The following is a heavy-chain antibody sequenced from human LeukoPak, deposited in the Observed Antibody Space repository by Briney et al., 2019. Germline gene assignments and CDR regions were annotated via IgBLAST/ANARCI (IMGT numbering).Heavy chain of an antibody. D-gene: IGHD1-26*01. J-gene: IGHJ3*02. CDR3: AKDLTSSGSYQIADAFDI. V-gene: IGHV3-30*02. CDR1: GFTFSSYG. Sequence: GGSLRLSCAASGFTFSSYGMHWVRQAPGKGLEWVAFIRYDGSNKYYADSVKGRFTISRDNSKNTLYLQMNSLRAEDTAVYYCAKDLTSSGSYQIADAFDIWGQGTMVTVSS. CDR2: IRYDGSNK.